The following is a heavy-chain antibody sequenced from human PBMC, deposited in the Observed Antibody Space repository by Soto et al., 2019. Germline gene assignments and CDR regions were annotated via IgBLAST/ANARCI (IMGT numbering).Heavy chain of an antibody. CDR1: GFTFSSYA. D-gene: IGHD2-15*01. V-gene: IGHV3-23*01. J-gene: IGHJ4*02. Sequence: GGSLRLSCAASGFTFSSYAMSWVRQAPGKGLEWVSAISGSGGSTYYADSVKGRFTISRDNSKNTLYLQMNSLRAEDTAVYYCATDGPHCSGGSCYVGLFDYWGQGTLVTVSS. CDR3: ATDGPHCSGGSCYVGLFDY. CDR2: ISGSGGST.